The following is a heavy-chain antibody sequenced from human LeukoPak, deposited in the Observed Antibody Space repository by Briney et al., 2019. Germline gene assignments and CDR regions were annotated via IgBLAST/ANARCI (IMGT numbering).Heavy chain of an antibody. J-gene: IGHJ5*02. CDR1: GGSISSGSYY. CDR2: IYSSGST. V-gene: IGHV4-61*02. D-gene: IGHD3-22*01. Sequence: PSETLSLTCTVSGGSISSGSYYWTWIRQPAGKGLEWIGRIYSSGSTNYNPSLKSRVTISADTSKNQFSLKLSSVTAADTAVYHCARDLDSSGAWFDPWGQGTLVTVSS. CDR3: ARDLDSSGAWFDP.